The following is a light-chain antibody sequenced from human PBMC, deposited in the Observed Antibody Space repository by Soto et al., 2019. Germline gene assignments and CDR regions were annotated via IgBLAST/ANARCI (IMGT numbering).Light chain of an antibody. Sequence: DIQSSQSTSALSASVGDRVTISCRASQSIKNSLNWYQQKPGGAPNLLIYSASSLHIGVPSRFTGSKSGPEFTLTITGLQPEDFATYYCQQFYSGPVTFCQGTRLEIK. CDR1: QSIKNS. V-gene: IGKV1-39*01. CDR3: QQFYSGPVT. CDR2: SAS. J-gene: IGKJ5*01.